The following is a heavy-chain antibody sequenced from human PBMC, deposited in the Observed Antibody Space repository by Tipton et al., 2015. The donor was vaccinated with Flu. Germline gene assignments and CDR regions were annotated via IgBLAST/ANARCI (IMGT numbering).Heavy chain of an antibody. J-gene: IGHJ5*02. CDR1: GDSITSSSFY. D-gene: IGHD3-9*01. Sequence: TLSLTCTVSGDSITSSSFYWGWIRQPPGKGLEWIGSVSHSGSTSYNPSLKSRIVMSVDTSKSQFSLTLMSVTAADTAVYYCARDWYDILTGSFSWFDPWGQGTLVTVSS. CDR3: ARDWYDILTGSFSWFDP. CDR2: VSHSGST. V-gene: IGHV4-39*07.